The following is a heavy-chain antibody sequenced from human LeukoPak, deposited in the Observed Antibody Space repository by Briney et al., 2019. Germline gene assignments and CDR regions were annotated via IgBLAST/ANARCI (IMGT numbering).Heavy chain of an antibody. CDR3: ARGSNSIYSSSWYYYGMDV. V-gene: IGHV1-3*01. CDR2: INAGNGNT. D-gene: IGHD6-13*01. Sequence: GASVKVSCKASGYTFTSYAMHWVRQAPGQRLEWMGWINAGNGNTKYSQKFQGRVTITADESTSTAYMELSSLRSEDTAVYYCARGSNSIYSSSWYYYGMDVWGQGTTVTVSS. CDR1: GYTFTSYA. J-gene: IGHJ6*02.